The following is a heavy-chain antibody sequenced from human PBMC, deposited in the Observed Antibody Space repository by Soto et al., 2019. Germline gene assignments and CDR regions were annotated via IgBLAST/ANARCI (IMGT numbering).Heavy chain of an antibody. Sequence: EVQLVESGGGLVQPGGSLRLSCAASGFTFGSYWMSWVRQAPGKGLEWVANIKQDGSEKYYVDSVKGRFTISRDNAKNSLYLQMNSLRAEDTAVYYCASDYDYIWGSYRDDDAFDIWGQGTMVTVSS. CDR2: IKQDGSEK. CDR1: GFTFGSYW. D-gene: IGHD3-16*02. J-gene: IGHJ3*02. V-gene: IGHV3-7*01. CDR3: ASDYDYIWGSYRDDDAFDI.